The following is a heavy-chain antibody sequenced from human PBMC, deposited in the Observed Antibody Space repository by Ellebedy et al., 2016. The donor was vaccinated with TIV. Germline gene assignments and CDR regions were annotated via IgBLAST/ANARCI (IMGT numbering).Heavy chain of an antibody. V-gene: IGHV4-59*12. CDR2: IYHSGST. J-gene: IGHJ4*02. Sequence: MPSETLSLTCTVSGGSISSYYWSWIRQPPGKGLEWIGEIYHSGSTNYNPSLKSRVTISVDKSKNQFSLKLSSVTAADTAVYYCARKDTAILWAFDYWGQGTLVTVSS. CDR1: GGSISSYY. D-gene: IGHD5-18*01. CDR3: ARKDTAILWAFDY.